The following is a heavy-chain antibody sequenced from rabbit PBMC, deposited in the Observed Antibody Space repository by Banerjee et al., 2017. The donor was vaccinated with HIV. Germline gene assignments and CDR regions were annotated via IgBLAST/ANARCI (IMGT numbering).Heavy chain of an antibody. CDR1: GIDFSGYG. CDR2: IYPNFGST. D-gene: IGHD1-1*01. V-gene: IGHV1S43*01. J-gene: IGHJ4*01. Sequence: QEQLVESGGGLVTLGGSLTLTCNASGIDFSGYGISWVRQAPGKGLEWITYIYPNFGSTDYASWVNGRFTISKSTSLNTVDLKMTSLTAADTATYFCAREHGTGYYAFNLWGQGTLVTVS. CDR3: AREHGTGYYAFNL.